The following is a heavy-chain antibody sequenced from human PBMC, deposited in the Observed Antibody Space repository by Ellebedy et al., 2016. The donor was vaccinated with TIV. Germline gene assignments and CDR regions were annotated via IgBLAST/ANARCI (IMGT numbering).Heavy chain of an antibody. CDR2: ISWDSVTI. CDR3: ASSGVTDLDAFDI. Sequence: SLKISXVASGLTFENYTMHWVRQAPGKGLEWVSGISWDSVTIGCADSVKGRFSMSRDNTKNSLYLQMNSLRVEDTALYYCASSGVTDLDAFDIWGQGTMVTVS. V-gene: IGHV3-9*01. J-gene: IGHJ3*02. D-gene: IGHD5-18*01. CDR1: GLTFENYT.